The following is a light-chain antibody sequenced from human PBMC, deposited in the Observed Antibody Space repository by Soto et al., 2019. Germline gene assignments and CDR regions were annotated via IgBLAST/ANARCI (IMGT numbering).Light chain of an antibody. CDR3: QRYGSSPRT. CDR1: QSVSSSY. V-gene: IGKV3-20*01. Sequence: EIVLTQSPGTLSLSPGERATLSCRASQSVSSSYLAWYQQKPGQAPRLLIYGASSRATGIPDRFSGSGSGTDCTLTISRLEPEDFAVYYCQRYGSSPRTFGQGTKLEIK. J-gene: IGKJ2*01. CDR2: GAS.